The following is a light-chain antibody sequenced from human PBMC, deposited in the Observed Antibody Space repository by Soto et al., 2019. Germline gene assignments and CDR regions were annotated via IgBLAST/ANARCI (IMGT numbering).Light chain of an antibody. J-gene: IGKJ1*01. CDR3: QQYNSYWT. V-gene: IGKV1-5*01. CDR2: DAS. CDR1: QSISSW. Sequence: DILMTQSPSTLSASVGDRVTITCRASQSISSWLAWYQQKPGKAPKLLIYDASSLESGAPSRFSGSGSGTEFTLTISSLQPDDFATYYCQQYNSYWTFGQGTKVEIK.